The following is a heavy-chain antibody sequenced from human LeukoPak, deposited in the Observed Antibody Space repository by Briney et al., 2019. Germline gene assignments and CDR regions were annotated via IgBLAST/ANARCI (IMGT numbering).Heavy chain of an antibody. J-gene: IGHJ5*02. V-gene: IGHV4-34*01. CDR3: ARGRGEGRGISMVRGVRAPSYNWFDP. Sequence: PSETLSLTCAVYGGSFSGYSWSGIRQPPGKGLEWIGSIYFSGSTYYNPSLKSRVTISVDTSKNQFSLKLSSVTAADTAVYYCARGRGEGRGISMVRGVRAPSYNWFDPWGHGTLVIVSS. D-gene: IGHD3-10*01. CDR2: IYFSGST. CDR1: GGSFSGYS.